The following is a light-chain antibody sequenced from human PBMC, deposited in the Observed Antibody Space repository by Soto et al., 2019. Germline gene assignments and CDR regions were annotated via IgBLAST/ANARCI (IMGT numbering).Light chain of an antibody. CDR1: QSVSSSY. CDR2: GAS. J-gene: IGKJ1*01. Sequence: EIGLTQSPGTLSLSPGDRATLACRAIQSVSSSYLAWYQQKPGQAPRLLIYGASSRATGIPDRFSGSGSGTDFTLTISRLEHEDLALYYCQQYGSTWTFGQGTKVEIK. V-gene: IGKV3-20*01. CDR3: QQYGSTWT.